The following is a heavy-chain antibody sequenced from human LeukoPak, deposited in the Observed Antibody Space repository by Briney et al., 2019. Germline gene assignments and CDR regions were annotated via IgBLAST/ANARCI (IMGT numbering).Heavy chain of an antibody. J-gene: IGHJ5*02. Sequence: GASVKVSCKASGGTFSSYAISWVRQAPGQGLEWMGGIIPIFGTANYAQKFQGRVTITADESTSTAYMELSSLRSEDTAVYYCARGASTLLFHWFDPWGQGTLVTVSS. V-gene: IGHV1-69*13. CDR2: IIPIFGTA. CDR1: GGTFSSYA. CDR3: ARGASTLLFHWFDP. D-gene: IGHD2-2*01.